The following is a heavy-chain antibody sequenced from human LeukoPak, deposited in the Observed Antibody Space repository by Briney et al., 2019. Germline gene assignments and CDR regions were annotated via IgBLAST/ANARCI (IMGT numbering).Heavy chain of an antibody. V-gene: IGHV3-23*01. CDR1: GFTFSSYA. Sequence: GGSLRLSCAASGFTFSSYAMSWVRQAPGKGLEWVSAISGSGSSTYYADSVKGRFTISRDNSKNTLYLQMNSLRAEDTAVYYCAKGGYYYGSGSFLDYWGQGTLVTVSS. CDR3: AKGGYYYGSGSFLDY. J-gene: IGHJ4*02. CDR2: ISGSGSST. D-gene: IGHD3-10*01.